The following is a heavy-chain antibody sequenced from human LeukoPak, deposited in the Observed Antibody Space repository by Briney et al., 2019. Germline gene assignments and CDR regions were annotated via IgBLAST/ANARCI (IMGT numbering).Heavy chain of an antibody. CDR2: ISSSSTT. CDR3: ARDGGDYVPYYFDY. D-gene: IGHD4-17*01. Sequence: GGSLRLSCATSEFTFSSFSTNWVRQAPGKGLEWVSYISSSSTTYYADSVKGRFTISRDNTKNSLYLQMNSLRAEDTAVYYCARDGGDYVPYYFDYWGQGTLVTVSS. J-gene: IGHJ4*02. CDR1: EFTFSSFS. V-gene: IGHV3-48*01.